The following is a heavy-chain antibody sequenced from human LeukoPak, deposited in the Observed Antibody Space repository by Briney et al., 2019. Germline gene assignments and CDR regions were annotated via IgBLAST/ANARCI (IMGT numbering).Heavy chain of an antibody. Sequence: GASVKVSCKASGGTLNRYSISWVRQAPGQGLEWVGRIIPIFGTEHYAQKFQGRVAITTDESTSTAYMELSSLISEDAAVYYCARVVYCGGDCLMGYMDVWGKGTTVTVSS. CDR2: IIPIFGTE. D-gene: IGHD2-21*02. V-gene: IGHV1-69*05. CDR1: GGTLNRYS. J-gene: IGHJ6*03. CDR3: ARVVYCGGDCLMGYMDV.